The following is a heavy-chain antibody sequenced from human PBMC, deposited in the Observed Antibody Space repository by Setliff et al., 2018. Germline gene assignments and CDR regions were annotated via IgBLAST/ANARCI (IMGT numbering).Heavy chain of an antibody. Sequence: ASVKVSCAASGFTFDDFAMHWVRQAPGQGLEWVSLISWDGDTTFSADSVKGRFTISRDNSKNSLYLEMTNLRTEDTALYYCAKNREYYGSGAMGYFDYWGRGTLVTVSS. V-gene: IGHV3-43D*04. J-gene: IGHJ4*02. CDR3: AKNREYYGSGAMGYFDY. D-gene: IGHD3-10*01. CDR1: GFTFDDFA. CDR2: ISWDGDTT.